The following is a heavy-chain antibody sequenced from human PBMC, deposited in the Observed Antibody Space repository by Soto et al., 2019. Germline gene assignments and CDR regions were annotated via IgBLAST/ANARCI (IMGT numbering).Heavy chain of an antibody. D-gene: IGHD6-13*01. V-gene: IGHV1-69*13. CDR2: IIPIFGTA. J-gene: IGHJ5*02. Sequence: SVKVSCKASGGTFSSYAISWVRQAPGQGLEWMGGIIPIFGTANYAQKFQGRVTITADESTSTAYMELSSLRSEDTAVYYCATRGQGIAAADWFDPWGQGTLVTVSS. CDR1: GGTFSSYA. CDR3: ATRGQGIAAADWFDP.